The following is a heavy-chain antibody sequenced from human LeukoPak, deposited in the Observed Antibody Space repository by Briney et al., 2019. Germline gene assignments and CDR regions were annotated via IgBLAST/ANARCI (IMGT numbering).Heavy chain of an antibody. D-gene: IGHD6-13*01. CDR1: GYTFTSYG. Sequence: ASVTVSCKASGYTFTSYGISWVRQAPGQGLEWMGWISAYNGNTNYAQKLHGRVTMTTDTSTSTAYMELRSLRSDDTAVYYCARARTSSSWYPVTEGNWFDPWGQGTLVTVSS. V-gene: IGHV1-18*01. CDR3: ARARTSSSWYPVTEGNWFDP. J-gene: IGHJ5*02. CDR2: ISAYNGNT.